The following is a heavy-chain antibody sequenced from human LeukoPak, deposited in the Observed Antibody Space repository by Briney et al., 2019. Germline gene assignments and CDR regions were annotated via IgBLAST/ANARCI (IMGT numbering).Heavy chain of an antibody. CDR1: GFTFSDHA. Sequence: GGSLRLSCAASGFTFSDHAMSWVRQTPAKGLESVSSISAGGDRTHYADSVKGRFTVSRDNSKNTLYLHVNSLRAEDTAVYFCAYLDSSGYYYGRLRYWGQGTPVTDSS. J-gene: IGHJ4*02. V-gene: IGHV3-23*01. D-gene: IGHD3-22*01. CDR3: AYLDSSGYYYGRLRY. CDR2: ISAGGDRT.